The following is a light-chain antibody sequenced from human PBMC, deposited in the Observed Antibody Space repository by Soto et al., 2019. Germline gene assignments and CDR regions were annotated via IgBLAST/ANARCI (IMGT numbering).Light chain of an antibody. Sequence: DIVMTQSPDSLAVSLCERATINCKSSQSVLYSSNNKNYLAWYPQKPGQPPKLLIYWASTRESGVPDRFSGSGSGTDFTLTISSLQADDVAVYYCQQYYSTPLTFGGGTKVEIK. CDR2: WAS. V-gene: IGKV4-1*01. J-gene: IGKJ4*01. CDR3: QQYYSTPLT. CDR1: QSVLYSSNNKNY.